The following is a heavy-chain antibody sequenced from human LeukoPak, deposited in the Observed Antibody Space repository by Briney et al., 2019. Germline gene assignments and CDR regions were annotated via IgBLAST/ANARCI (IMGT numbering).Heavy chain of an antibody. CDR3: ARLSNYYDSSGPGIDY. V-gene: IGHV1-69*01. D-gene: IGHD3-22*01. Sequence: SVKVSFKASGGTFSSYAISWVRQAPGQGLEWMGGIIPIFGTANYAQKFQGRVTITADESTSTAYMELSSLRSEDTAVYYCARLSNYYDSSGPGIDYWGQGTLVTVSS. CDR1: GGTFSSYA. CDR2: IIPIFGTA. J-gene: IGHJ4*02.